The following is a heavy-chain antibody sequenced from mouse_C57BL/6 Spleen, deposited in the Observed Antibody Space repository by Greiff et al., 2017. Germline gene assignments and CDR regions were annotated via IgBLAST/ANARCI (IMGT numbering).Heavy chain of an antibody. CDR2: INPNNGGT. V-gene: IGHV1-26*01. CDR3: ARGDGYDYHWYFDV. J-gene: IGHJ1*03. Sequence: VQLQQSGPELVKPGASVKISCKASGYTFTDYYMNWVKQSHGKSLEWIGDINPNNGGTSYNQKFKGKATLTVDKSSSTAYMELRSLTSEDSAVYYCARGDGYDYHWYFDVWGTGTTVTVSS. CDR1: GYTFTDYY. D-gene: IGHD2-4*01.